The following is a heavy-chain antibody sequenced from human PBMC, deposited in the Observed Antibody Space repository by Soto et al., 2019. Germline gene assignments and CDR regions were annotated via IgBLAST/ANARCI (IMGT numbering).Heavy chain of an antibody. J-gene: IGHJ4*02. CDR3: ARDIRNYYDSSGYSAFDY. CDR2: IIPIFGTA. CDR1: GGTFSSYA. V-gene: IGHV1-69*13. D-gene: IGHD3-22*01. Sequence: SVKVSCKASGGTFSSYAISWVRQAPGQGLEWMGGIIPIFGTANYAQKFQGRVTITADESTSIAYMELSSLRSEDTAVYYCARDIRNYYDSSGYSAFDYWGQGTLVTVSS.